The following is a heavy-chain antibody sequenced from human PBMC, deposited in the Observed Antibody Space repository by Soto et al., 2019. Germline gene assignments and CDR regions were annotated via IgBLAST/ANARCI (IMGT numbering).Heavy chain of an antibody. CDR2: IDPTDSYT. V-gene: IGHV5-10-1*01. CDR1: RYNVTSYW. CDR3: AATHPLYTTSRGGSYGMDV. Sequence: PGESLKSSGNGSRYNVTSYWITWVGQMPGKGLEWMGRIDPTDSYTNYSPSFQGHVTISADMSINTAYLQWSSLKASDTAMYYCAATHPLYTTSRGGSYGMDVWGQGTMVTVSS. J-gene: IGHJ6*02. D-gene: IGHD2-2*02.